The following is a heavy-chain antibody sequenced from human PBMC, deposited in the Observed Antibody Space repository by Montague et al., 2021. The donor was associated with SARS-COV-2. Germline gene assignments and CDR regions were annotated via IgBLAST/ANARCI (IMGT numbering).Heavy chain of an antibody. CDR2: IYYSGST. Sequence: SETLSLTCTVSGGSISSSSYYWGWIRQPPGKGLEWIGSIYYSGSTYYNPSLKSRVTISVDTSKNQFSLKLSSVTAADTAVYYRARVGRQQLVRLSGMDVWGQGTRVTVSS. J-gene: IGHJ6*02. D-gene: IGHD6-13*01. CDR3: ARVGRQQLVRLSGMDV. CDR1: GGSISSSSYY. V-gene: IGHV4-39*07.